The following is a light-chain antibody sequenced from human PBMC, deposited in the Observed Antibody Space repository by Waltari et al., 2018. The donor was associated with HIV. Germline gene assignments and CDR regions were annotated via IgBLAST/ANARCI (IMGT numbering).Light chain of an antibody. CDR3: VLYMGSGIWV. CDR2: RTN. Sequence: QTVVTHEPSFSVSPGGTVTLTCGLSSGSVSTNYYPSWYQQTPGQAPRTLIYRTNTRSSGVPDRFSGSILGNKAALTITGAQADDESEYHCVLYMGSGIWVFGGGTKLTVL. J-gene: IGLJ3*02. V-gene: IGLV8-61*01. CDR1: SGSVSTNYY.